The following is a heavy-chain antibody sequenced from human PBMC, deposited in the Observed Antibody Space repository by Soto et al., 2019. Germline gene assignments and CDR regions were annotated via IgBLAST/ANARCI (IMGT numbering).Heavy chain of an antibody. Sequence: SETLSLTCTVSGASLSNYYWSWIRQPPGKGLDWIGYIYYSGSTNYNPSLKSRVTISVDTSKNQFSLKLSSVTAADTAVYYCARGPGIFDYWGQGTPVTVSS. V-gene: IGHV4-59*01. CDR1: GASLSNYY. CDR2: IYYSGST. CDR3: ARGPGIFDY. J-gene: IGHJ4*02.